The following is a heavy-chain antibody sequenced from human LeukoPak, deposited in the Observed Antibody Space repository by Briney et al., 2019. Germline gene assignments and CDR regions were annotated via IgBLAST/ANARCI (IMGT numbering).Heavy chain of an antibody. Sequence: PGGSLRLSCAAFGFTFRSYSTNWVRQAPGKGLEWVSYISGGSSTIHYADSVRGRFTISRDNAKNSLYLQMNSLRDEDTGVYYCARDYGYSSSFDYWGLGTLVTVSS. V-gene: IGHV3-48*02. D-gene: IGHD6-13*01. CDR3: ARDYGYSSSFDY. CDR2: ISGGSSTI. CDR1: GFTFRSYS. J-gene: IGHJ4*02.